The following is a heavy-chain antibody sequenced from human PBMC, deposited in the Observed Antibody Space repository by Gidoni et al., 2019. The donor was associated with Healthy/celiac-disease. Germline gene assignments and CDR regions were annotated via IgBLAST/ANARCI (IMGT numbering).Heavy chain of an antibody. D-gene: IGHD2-15*01. J-gene: IGHJ6*02. CDR1: GYSISSGYS. Sequence: QVQLQESGPGLVKPSETLSLTCTVSGYSISSGYSWASIRPPPGKGLEWIGSLYHSGSTYYNPSLKSRVTISVDTSKNQFSLKLSSVTAADTAVYYCARDRVTPYCSGGSCYSSGYYYYGMDVWGQGTTVTVSS. CDR2: LYHSGST. CDR3: ARDRVTPYCSGGSCYSSGYYYYGMDV. V-gene: IGHV4-38-2*02.